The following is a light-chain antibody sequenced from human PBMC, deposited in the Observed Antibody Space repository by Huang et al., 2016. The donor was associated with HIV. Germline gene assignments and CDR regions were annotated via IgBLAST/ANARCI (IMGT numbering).Light chain of an antibody. J-gene: IGKJ1*01. V-gene: IGKV1-33*01. CDR3: QQYDSLPPWT. CDR1: QDIAKF. Sequence: DIQMTQSPSSLSASVGDRVTITCQASQDIAKFLNWYQQKPGQAPKLLIYDASPLQTGVPARFSGSGSGTDFIFTISSLQPEDIATYYCQQYDSLPPWTFGQGTKVEI. CDR2: DAS.